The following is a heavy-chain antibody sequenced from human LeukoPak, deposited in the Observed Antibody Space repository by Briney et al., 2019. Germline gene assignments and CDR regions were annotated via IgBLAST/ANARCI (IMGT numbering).Heavy chain of an antibody. CDR1: GYSFSSYG. V-gene: IGHV1-18*01. D-gene: IGHD3-22*01. CDR2: ISAYNGNT. CDR3: ARAHPEYYDSLGRRPLDY. J-gene: IGHJ4*02. Sequence: ASGKVSCKASGYSFSSYGIRWVRQAPGQGLEWKGWISAYNGNTNYAQQLQGRVTMTTDTSTSTANMELRSLRSEDTGVYYCARAHPEYYDSLGRRPLDYWGQGTLVTVSS.